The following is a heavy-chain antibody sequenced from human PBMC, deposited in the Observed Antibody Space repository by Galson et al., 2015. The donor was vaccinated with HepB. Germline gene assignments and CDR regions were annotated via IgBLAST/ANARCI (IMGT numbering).Heavy chain of an antibody. CDR3: ARDPWGDSNGYSNYFDY. D-gene: IGHD3-22*01. CDR1: GFTFSIYA. J-gene: IGHJ4*02. CDR2: ISGSGGNT. V-gene: IGHV3-23*01. Sequence: SLRLSCAASGFTFSIYAMNWVRQAPGKGLEWVSAISGSGGNTNYADSVKGRFTISGDYSKNILFLQMSSLRAEDTAVYYCARDPWGDSNGYSNYFDYWGQGTLVTVSS.